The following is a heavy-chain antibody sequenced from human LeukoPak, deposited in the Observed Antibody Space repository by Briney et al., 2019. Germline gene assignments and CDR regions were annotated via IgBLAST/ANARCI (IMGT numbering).Heavy chain of an antibody. CDR1: GFTFSSYS. CDR2: ISSSSSTI. D-gene: IGHD2-2*01. J-gene: IGHJ4*02. Sequence: GGSLRLSCAASGFTFSSYSMNWVRQAPGKGLEWVSYISSSSSTIYYADSVKGRFTISRDNAKNSLYLQMNSLRAEDTAVYYCARAYCSSTSCYGSFDYWGQGTLVTVSS. V-gene: IGHV3-48*04. CDR3: ARAYCSSTSCYGSFDY.